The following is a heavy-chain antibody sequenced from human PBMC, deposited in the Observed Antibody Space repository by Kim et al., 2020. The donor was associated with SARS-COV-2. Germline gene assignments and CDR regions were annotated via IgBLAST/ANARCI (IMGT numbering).Heavy chain of an antibody. D-gene: IGHD4-17*01. CDR2: INASGGST. Sequence: ASVKVSCKASGYTFTSYYMHWVRQAPGQGLEWMGIINASGGSTSYAQKFQGRVTMTRDTSTSTVYMELSSLRSGDTAVYYCARDLTTVTNNYYYYGMDVWGQGTTVTVSS. V-gene: IGHV1-46*01. CDR1: GYTFTSYY. CDR3: ARDLTTVTNNYYYYGMDV. J-gene: IGHJ6*02.